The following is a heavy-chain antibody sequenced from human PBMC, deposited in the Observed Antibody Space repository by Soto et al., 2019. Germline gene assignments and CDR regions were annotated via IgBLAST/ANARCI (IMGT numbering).Heavy chain of an antibody. V-gene: IGHV3-30*18. D-gene: IGHD3-22*01. CDR1: GFTFSSYG. CDR3: EKDATYSYDSSGYYGPFDH. CDR2: ISYDGSNK. Sequence: GGSLRLSCAASGFTFSSYGIHWVRQAPGKGLEWVALISYDGSNKYYADSVKGRFTISRDNSKNTLYLQMNSLRAEDTAMYYCEKDATYSYDSSGYYGPFDHWGQGTLVTVSS. J-gene: IGHJ4*02.